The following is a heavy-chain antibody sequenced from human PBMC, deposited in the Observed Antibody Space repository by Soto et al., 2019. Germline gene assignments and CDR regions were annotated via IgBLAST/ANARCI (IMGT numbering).Heavy chain of an antibody. CDR2: IKSKTDGGTT. D-gene: IGHD2-2*01. J-gene: IGHJ5*02. Sequence: GGSLRLSCAASGFTFSNAWMNWVRQAPGKGLEWVGRIKSKTDGGTTDYAAPVKGRFTISRDDSKNTLYLQMNSLKTEDTAVYYCTTSPPYIVLVPAAMLGFDPWGQGTLVTVSS. CDR3: TTSPPYIVLVPAAMLGFDP. CDR1: GFTFSNAW. V-gene: IGHV3-15*07.